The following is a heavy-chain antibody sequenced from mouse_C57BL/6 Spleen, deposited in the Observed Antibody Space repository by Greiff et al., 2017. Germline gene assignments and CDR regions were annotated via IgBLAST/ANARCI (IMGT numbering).Heavy chain of an antibody. J-gene: IGHJ1*03. Sequence: VQLQQPGAELVMPGASVTLSCKASGYTFTSSWMHWVKPRPGQGLEWIGEIDPSDSYPNYNQKFKGKSTLTVDKSSSTADMQLSSLTSEDSAVEYCARRGYLYWDCEGGGTGTTVTVSA. V-gene: IGHV1-69*01. D-gene: IGHD2-2*01. CDR2: IDPSDSYP. CDR1: GYTFTSSW. CDR3: ARRGYLYWDCEG.